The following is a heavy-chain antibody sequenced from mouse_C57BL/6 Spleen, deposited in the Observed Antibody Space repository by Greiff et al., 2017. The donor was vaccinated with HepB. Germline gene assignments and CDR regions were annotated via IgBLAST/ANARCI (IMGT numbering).Heavy chain of an antibody. Sequence: QVHVKQSGAELVKPGASVKLSCKASGYTFTSYWMQWVKQRPGQGLEWIGEIDPSDSYTNYNQKFKGKATLTVDTSSSTAYMQLSSLTSEDSAVYYCATYYYGSTYYAMDYWGQGTSVTVSS. CDR1: GYTFTSYW. CDR3: ATYYYGSTYYAMDY. V-gene: IGHV1-50*01. J-gene: IGHJ4*01. D-gene: IGHD1-1*01. CDR2: IDPSDSYT.